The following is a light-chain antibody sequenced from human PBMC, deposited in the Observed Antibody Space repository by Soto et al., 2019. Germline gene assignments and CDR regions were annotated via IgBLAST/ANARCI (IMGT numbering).Light chain of an antibody. CDR3: QQYNSYSPA. CDR1: QSISRS. V-gene: IGKV1-5*01. CDR2: DAS. Sequence: TQMTQSPSTLSASVGDRVTITCRASQSISRSLAWFQQTPGKPPKLLIYDASSLESGVPSRFSGSGSGTEFTLTISSLQPDDFATYYCQQYNSYSPAFGQGTKVDIK. J-gene: IGKJ1*01.